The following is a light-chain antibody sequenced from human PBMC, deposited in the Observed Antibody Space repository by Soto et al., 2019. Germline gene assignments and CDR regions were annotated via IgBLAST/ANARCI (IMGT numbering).Light chain of an antibody. CDR2: GNT. V-gene: IGLV1-40*01. CDR3: SSYAGSNIDYV. Sequence: QSVLAQPPSVSGALGQRVTISCTGITSNIGAGYDVHWYQLLPGRAPKLLIYGNTNRPSGVPDRFSGSKSATSASLTVSGLQAEDEADYYCSSYAGSNIDYVFGTGTKVTVL. J-gene: IGLJ1*01. CDR1: TSNIGAGYD.